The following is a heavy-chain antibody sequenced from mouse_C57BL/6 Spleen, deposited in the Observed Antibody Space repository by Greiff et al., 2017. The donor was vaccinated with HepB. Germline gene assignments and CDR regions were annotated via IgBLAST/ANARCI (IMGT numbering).Heavy chain of an antibody. D-gene: IGHD2-13*01. CDR2: IYPGDGDT. V-gene: IGHV1-82*01. Sequence: QVQLQQSGPELVKPGASVKISCKASGYAFSSSWMNWVKQRPGKGLEWIGRIYPGDGDTNYNGKFKGKATLTADKSSSTAYMQLSSLTSEDSAVYFCARMDYRYAMDYWGQGTSVTVSS. J-gene: IGHJ4*01. CDR3: ARMDYRYAMDY. CDR1: GYAFSSSW.